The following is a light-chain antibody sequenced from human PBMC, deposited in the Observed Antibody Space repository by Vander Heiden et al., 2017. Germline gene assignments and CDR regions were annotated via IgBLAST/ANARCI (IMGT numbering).Light chain of an antibody. J-gene: IGLJ2*01. CDR2: DGT. Sequence: QSALSQPASVSGSPGQSITISCSGTSNDVGGYNYVSWYQQHPDKVPRLMMYDGTTRPSGVSNRFSGSKSGNTASLTISGLQAEDEADYYCSSYTTRGILIFGGGTKLTVL. CDR3: SSYTTRGILI. CDR1: SNDVGGYNY. V-gene: IGLV2-14*03.